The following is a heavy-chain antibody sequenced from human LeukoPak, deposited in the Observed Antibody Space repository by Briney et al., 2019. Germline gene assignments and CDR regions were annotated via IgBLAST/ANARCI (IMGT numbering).Heavy chain of an antibody. CDR3: ARDLDYYDSSGYDALDI. J-gene: IGHJ3*02. Sequence: SVKVSCKASGATFSTYAISWVRQAPGQGLEWMGRVIPILGIANYAQKFQGRVTITADKSTSTAYMELSSLRSEDTAVYYCARDLDYYDSSGYDALDIWGQGTMVTVSS. CDR2: VIPILGIA. V-gene: IGHV1-69*04. D-gene: IGHD3-22*01. CDR1: GATFSTYA.